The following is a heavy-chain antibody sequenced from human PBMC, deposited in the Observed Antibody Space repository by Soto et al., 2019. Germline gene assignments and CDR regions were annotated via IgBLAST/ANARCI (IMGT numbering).Heavy chain of an antibody. CDR3: ARDLYGDSQEFSASDY. J-gene: IGHJ4*02. CDR1: VFTFSSYA. V-gene: IGHV3-30-3*01. Sequence: PVGSLRLSCAASVFTFSSYAMHCVRHSPGKGLEWVAVISYDGSNKYYADSVKGRFTISRDNSKNTLYLQMNSLRAEDTAVYYCARDLYGDSQEFSASDYWVQGTLCNVSS. CDR2: ISYDGSNK. D-gene: IGHD4-17*01.